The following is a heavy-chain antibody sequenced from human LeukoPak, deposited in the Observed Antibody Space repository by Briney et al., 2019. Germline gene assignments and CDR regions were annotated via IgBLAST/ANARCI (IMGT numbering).Heavy chain of an antibody. J-gene: IGHJ4*02. D-gene: IGHD5-12*01. CDR2: VSYDGSNK. CDR3: ARGPYDIVATIDF. CDR1: GFSFRSYA. V-gene: IGHV3-30*04. Sequence: GGSLRLSCAASGFSFRSYAMHWVRQAPGKGLEWVTFVSYDGSNKVYADSVKGRFTISRDNSRNTLNLPMNSLRVEDTAVYYCARGPYDIVATIDFWGQGTLVTVSS.